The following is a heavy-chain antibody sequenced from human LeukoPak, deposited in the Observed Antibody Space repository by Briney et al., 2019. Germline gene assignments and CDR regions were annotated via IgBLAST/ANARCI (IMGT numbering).Heavy chain of an antibody. CDR3: ARAPTADTNWFDP. J-gene: IGHJ5*02. CDR2: ISSSSSYI. V-gene: IGHV3-21*01. Sequence: PGGSLRLSCAASGFTFSSYSMNWVRQAPGKGLEWVSSISSSSSYIYYADPVKGRFTISRDNAKNSLYLQMNSLRAEDTAVYYCARAPTADTNWFDPWGQGTLVTVSS. D-gene: IGHD2-21*02. CDR1: GFTFSSYS.